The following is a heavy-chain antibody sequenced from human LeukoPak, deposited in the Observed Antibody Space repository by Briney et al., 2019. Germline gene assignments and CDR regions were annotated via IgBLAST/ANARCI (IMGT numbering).Heavy chain of an antibody. CDR1: GFTFTSYS. V-gene: IGHV3-23*01. J-gene: IGHJ4*02. D-gene: IGHD1-26*01. CDR2: ISGGGGST. Sequence: PGGSLRLSCAASGFTFTSYSMNWVRQAPGKGLEWVSTISGGGGSTYYADSVKGRFTISRDNSKNTLYLQVNSLRAEETAVYYCAKGGKWDVTPFDYWGQGTLVTVSS. CDR3: AKGGKWDVTPFDY.